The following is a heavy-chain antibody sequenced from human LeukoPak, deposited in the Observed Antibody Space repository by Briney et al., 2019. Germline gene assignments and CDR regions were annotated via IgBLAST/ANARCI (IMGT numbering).Heavy chain of an antibody. V-gene: IGHV1-2*02. CDR2: INPNSGGT. J-gene: IGHJ4*02. CDR3: ARVVEMATIGRGIFDY. Sequence: SVKVSCKASGYTFTGYYMHWVRQAPGQGLAWMGWINPNSGGTNYAQKFQGRVTMTRDTSISTAYMELSRLRSDDTAVYYCARVVEMATIGRGIFDYWGQGTLVTVSS. D-gene: IGHD5-24*01. CDR1: GYTFTGYY.